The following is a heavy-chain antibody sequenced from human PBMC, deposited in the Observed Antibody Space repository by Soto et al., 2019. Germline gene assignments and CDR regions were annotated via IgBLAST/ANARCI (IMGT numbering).Heavy chain of an antibody. Sequence: QVQLVQSGAEVKKPGASVKVSCKASGYTFTGYYMHWVRQAPGQGLEWMGWINPNSGGTNYAQKFQGWVTMTRDTPIRTAYMELSRLRSDDTAVYYCARGAILTCYYDSGGRWCYFDYWGQGTLVTVSS. CDR2: INPNSGGT. CDR1: GYTFTGYY. J-gene: IGHJ4*02. V-gene: IGHV1-2*04. D-gene: IGHD3-9*01. CDR3: ARGAILTCYYDSGGRWCYFDY.